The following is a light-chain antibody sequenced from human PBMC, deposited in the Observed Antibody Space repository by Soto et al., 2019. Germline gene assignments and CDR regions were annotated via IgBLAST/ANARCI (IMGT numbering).Light chain of an antibody. CDR3: QQRSNWPFT. CDR1: QSVSSY. J-gene: IGKJ3*01. CDR2: DAS. Sequence: IVLTQSPATLSFSPFYVATLSCMASQSVSSYLALYQQKPGQAPRLLIYDASNRATGIPARFSGSGSGTDFTLSISSLEPEDLAVYYCQQRSNWPFTFGPGT. V-gene: IGKV3-11*01.